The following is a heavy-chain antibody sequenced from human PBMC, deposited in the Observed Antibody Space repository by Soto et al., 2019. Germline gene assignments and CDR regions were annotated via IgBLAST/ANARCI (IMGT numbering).Heavy chain of an antibody. J-gene: IGHJ6*02. CDR2: IWYDGSNK. V-gene: IGHV3-33*01. CDR1: GFTFSSYG. Sequence: GGSLRLSCAASGFTFSSYGMHWVRQAPGKGLEWVAVIWYDGSNKYYADSVKGRFTISRDNSKNTLYLQMNSLRAEDTAVYYCARDHGTVVTSYYYYGMDVWGQGTTVTVSS. D-gene: IGHD2-15*01. CDR3: ARDHGTVVTSYYYYGMDV.